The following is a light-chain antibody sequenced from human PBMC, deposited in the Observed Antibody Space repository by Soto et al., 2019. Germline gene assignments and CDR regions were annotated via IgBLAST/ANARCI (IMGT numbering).Light chain of an antibody. CDR2: GAT. CDR3: QQSHNAPLT. J-gene: IGKJ4*01. V-gene: IGKV1-39*01. Sequence: DIRMTQSPSSLSASVGDRVTLTCRASQNINSYLNWYQHKPGRAPKVLVYGATNLPSGVPSRFSGSGSGTEFTFTISSLQPEDFASYYCQQSHNAPLTFGGGTRVE. CDR1: QNINSY.